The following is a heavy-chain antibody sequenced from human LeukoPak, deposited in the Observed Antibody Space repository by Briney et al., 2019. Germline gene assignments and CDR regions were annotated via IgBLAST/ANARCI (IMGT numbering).Heavy chain of an antibody. CDR3: AKDRTVGLLWFGELAFDY. V-gene: IGHV3-23*01. CDR1: GFTFSNYA. D-gene: IGHD3-10*01. CDR2: ISGSGGST. J-gene: IGHJ4*02. Sequence: GGSLRLSCAASGFTFSNYAMNWVRQAPGKGLEWVSAISGSGGSTYYADSVKGRFTISRDNSKNTLYLQMNSLRAEDTAVYYCAKDRTVGLLWFGELAFDYWGQGTLVTVSS.